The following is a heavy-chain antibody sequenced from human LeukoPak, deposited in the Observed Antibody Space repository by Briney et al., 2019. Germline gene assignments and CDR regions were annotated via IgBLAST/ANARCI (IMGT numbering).Heavy chain of an antibody. CDR3: ARAPKRWLRLYYFDY. CDR1: PGSISSYY. V-gene: IGHV4-59*12. Sequence: SETLSLTCTVSPGSISSYYWSWIRQPPGKGLEWIGYIYYSGSTNYNPSLKSRVTISLDTSKNQFSLKLSSVTAADTAVYYCARAPKRWLRLYYFDYWGQGTLVTVSS. CDR2: IYYSGST. J-gene: IGHJ4*02. D-gene: IGHD5-24*01.